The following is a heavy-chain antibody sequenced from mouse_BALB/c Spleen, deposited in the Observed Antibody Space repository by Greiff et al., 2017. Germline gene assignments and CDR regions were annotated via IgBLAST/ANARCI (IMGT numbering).Heavy chain of an antibody. D-gene: IGHD1-1*01. J-gene: IGHJ1*01. V-gene: IGHV3-2*02. CDR2: ISYSGST. Sequence: EVKLLESGPGLVKPSQSLSLTCTVTGYSITSDYAWNWIRQFPGNKLEWMGDISYSGSTSYNPSLKSRISITRDTSKNQFFLQLNSVTTEDTATYYCARDLFNYYSSSSDVWGAGTTVTVSS. CDR3: ARDLFNYYSSSSDV. CDR1: GYSITSDYA.